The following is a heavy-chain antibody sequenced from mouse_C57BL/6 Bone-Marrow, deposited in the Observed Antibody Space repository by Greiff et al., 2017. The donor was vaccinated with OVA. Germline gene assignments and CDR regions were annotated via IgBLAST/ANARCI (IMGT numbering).Heavy chain of an antibody. CDR2: INPNNGGT. J-gene: IGHJ2*01. Sequence: EVKLQQSGPELVKPGASVKISCKASGYTFTDYYMNWVKQSHGKSLEWIGDINPNNGGTSYNQKFKGKATLTVDKSSSTAYMELRSLTSEDSAVYYCAREGPLIYYYGSSYFDYWGQGTTLTVSS. CDR3: AREGPLIYYYGSSYFDY. CDR1: GYTFTDYY. V-gene: IGHV1-26*01. D-gene: IGHD1-1*01.